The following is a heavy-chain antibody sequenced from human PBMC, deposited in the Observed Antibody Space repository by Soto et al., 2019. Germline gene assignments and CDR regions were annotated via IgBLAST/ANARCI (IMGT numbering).Heavy chain of an antibody. CDR1: GDTFSRHN. J-gene: IGHJ6*02. D-gene: IGHD4-4*01. CDR3: APDTTTFPYSLGMDV. Sequence: QVQLVQSGAEVKNPGSSVKVSCKASGDTFSRHNINWVRQAPGQGLEWMGRIIPTLGKPNYAQKFQGRVTISAATSATTSYMALHSLRSDDTAVYYRAPDTTTFPYSLGMDVWGQGTTVTVSS. V-gene: IGHV1-69*08. CDR2: IIPTLGKP.